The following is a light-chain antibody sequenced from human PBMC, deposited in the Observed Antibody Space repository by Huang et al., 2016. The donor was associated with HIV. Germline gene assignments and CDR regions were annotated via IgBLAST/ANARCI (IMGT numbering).Light chain of an antibody. Sequence: EIVLTQSPATLSLSPGERATLSCRASQSVHSYLAGYQQKPGQAPRLLIYDASNRATGIPARFRGSGAGTDFTLTISNLQSEDFAVYYCQQRSAWPLTFGGGTKVEI. J-gene: IGKJ4*01. CDR3: QQRSAWPLT. CDR1: QSVHSY. V-gene: IGKV3-11*01. CDR2: DAS.